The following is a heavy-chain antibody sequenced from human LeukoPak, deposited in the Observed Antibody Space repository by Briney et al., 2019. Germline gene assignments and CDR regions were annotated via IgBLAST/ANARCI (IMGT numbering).Heavy chain of an antibody. CDR3: AKDGRRWLQFFFDY. J-gene: IGHJ4*02. CDR2: IRYDGSNK. CDR1: GFTFSSYG. Sequence: PGGSLRLSCAASGFTFSSYGMHWVRQAPGKGLEWVAFIRYDGSNKYYADSVKGRFTISRDNSKNTLYLQMNSLRAEDTAVYYCAKDGRRWLQFFFDYWGQGTLVTVSS. V-gene: IGHV3-30*02. D-gene: IGHD5-24*01.